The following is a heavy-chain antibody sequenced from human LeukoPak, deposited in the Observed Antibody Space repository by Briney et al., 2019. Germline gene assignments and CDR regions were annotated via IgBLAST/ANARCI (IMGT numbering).Heavy chain of an antibody. J-gene: IGHJ4*02. CDR2: IYYSGST. CDR1: GGSISSYY. D-gene: IGHD4-17*01. Sequence: PSETLSRTCTVSGGSISSYYWSWIRQPPGKGLEWIGYIYYSGSTNYNPSLKSRVTISVDTSKNQFSLKLSSVTAADTAVYYCARAGFGYGKYLDYWGQGTQVAVSS. V-gene: IGHV4-59*01. CDR3: ARAGFGYGKYLDY.